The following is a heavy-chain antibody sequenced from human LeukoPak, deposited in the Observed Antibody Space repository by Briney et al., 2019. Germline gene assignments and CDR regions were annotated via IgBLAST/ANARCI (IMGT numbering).Heavy chain of an antibody. V-gene: IGHV4-39*07. D-gene: IGHD3-22*01. CDR3: AINYYDTKKPWD. CDR2: IYYSGST. CDR1: GGSISSSSYY. Sequence: SETLSLTCTVSGGSISSSSYYWGWIRQPPGKGLEWIGSIYYSGSTYYNPSLKSRVTTSVDTSKNQFSLNLNSVTAADTAVYYCAINYYDTKKPWDWGQGTLVTVSS. J-gene: IGHJ4*02.